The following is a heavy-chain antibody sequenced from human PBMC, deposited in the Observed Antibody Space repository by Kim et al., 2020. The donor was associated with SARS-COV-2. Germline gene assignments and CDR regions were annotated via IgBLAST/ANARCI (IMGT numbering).Heavy chain of an antibody. CDR2: INTNTGNP. J-gene: IGHJ6*03. CDR1: GYTFTSYA. D-gene: IGHD3-10*01. Sequence: ASVKVSCKASGYTFTSYAMNWVRQAPGQGLEWMGWINTNTGNPTYAQGFTGRFVFSLDTSVSTAYLQISSLKAEDTAVYYCARDGSGGAPDYYYYYMDVWGQGTTVTVSS. CDR3: ARDGSGGAPDYYYYYMDV. V-gene: IGHV7-4-1*02.